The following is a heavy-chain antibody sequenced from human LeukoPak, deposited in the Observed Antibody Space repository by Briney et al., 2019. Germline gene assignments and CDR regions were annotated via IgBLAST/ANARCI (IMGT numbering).Heavy chain of an antibody. V-gene: IGHV4-30-2*01. CDR2: IYHSGNT. D-gene: IGHD3-10*01. J-gene: IGHJ4*02. CDR1: GGSISSGNYS. CDR3: ARVPIMVRGYYYFDY. Sequence: SQTLSLTCAVSGGSISSGNYSWSWIRQPPGKGLEWIGYIYHSGNTYYNPSLKSRVTISVDRSKNQFSLKLSSVTAADTAVYYCARVPIMVRGYYYFDYWGQGTLVTVSS.